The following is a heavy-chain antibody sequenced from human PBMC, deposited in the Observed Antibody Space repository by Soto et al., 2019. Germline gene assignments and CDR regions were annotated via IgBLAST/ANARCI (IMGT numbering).Heavy chain of an antibody. J-gene: IGHJ5*02. D-gene: IGHD1-26*01. CDR2: IYYSGST. CDR1: GGSVSSGSYY. V-gene: IGHV4-61*01. Sequence: NPSETLSLTCTVSGGSVSSGSYYWSWIRQPPGKGLEWIGYIYYSGSTNYNPSLKSRVTISVDTSKNQFSLKLSSVTAADTAVYYCARLAGARVNWFDPWGQGTLVTVSS. CDR3: ARLAGARVNWFDP.